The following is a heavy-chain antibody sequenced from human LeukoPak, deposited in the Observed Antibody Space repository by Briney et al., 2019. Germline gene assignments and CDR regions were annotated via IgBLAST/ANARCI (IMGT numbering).Heavy chain of an antibody. CDR3: ARALGLEWLYAPYNWFDP. V-gene: IGHV3-7*01. CDR1: GFTFSSYW. J-gene: IGHJ5*02. D-gene: IGHD3-3*01. Sequence: GGSLRLPCAASGFTFSSYWMSWVRQAPGKGLEWVANIKQDGSEKYYVDSVKGRFTISRDNAKNSLYLQMNSLRAEDTAVYYCARALGLEWLYAPYNWFDPWGQGTLVTVSS. CDR2: IKQDGSEK.